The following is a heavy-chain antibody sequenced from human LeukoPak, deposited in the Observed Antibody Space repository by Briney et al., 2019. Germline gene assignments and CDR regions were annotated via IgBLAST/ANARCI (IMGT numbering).Heavy chain of an antibody. CDR1: GDSVSSNSAA. CDR2: TYYRSKWYN. Sequence: SQTLSLTCAISGDSVSSNSAAWNWIRQSPSRGLEWLGRTYYRSKWYNDYAVSVKSRITINPDTSKNQFSLQLNSVTPEDTAVYFCARGEFGMITFGGLTARYYFDYWGQGTLVTVSS. D-gene: IGHD3-16*01. CDR3: ARGEFGMITFGGLTARYYFDY. J-gene: IGHJ4*02. V-gene: IGHV6-1*01.